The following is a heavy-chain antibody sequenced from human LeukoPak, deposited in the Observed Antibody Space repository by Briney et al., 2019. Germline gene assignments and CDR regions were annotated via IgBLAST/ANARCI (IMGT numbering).Heavy chain of an antibody. Sequence: GGSLRLSCAASGFTFSGSAMHWVRQASGKGLEWVGRIRSKANSYATAYAASVKGRFTISRDDSKNTAYLQMNSLKTEDTDVYYCTRHGNEKLVDYWGQGTLVTVSS. CDR3: TRHGNEKLVDY. J-gene: IGHJ4*02. CDR2: IRSKANSYAT. V-gene: IGHV3-73*01. D-gene: IGHD1-1*01. CDR1: GFTFSGSA.